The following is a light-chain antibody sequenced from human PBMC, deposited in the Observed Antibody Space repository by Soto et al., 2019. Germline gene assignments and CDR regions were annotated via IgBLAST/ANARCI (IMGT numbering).Light chain of an antibody. CDR3: LQYLNYPFT. J-gene: IGKJ4*01. CDR1: QGISDY. Sequence: DIQMTQSPPSLSASVGDRVTFTCRASQGISDYLAWVQQKPGKVPKSLIYGVSTLQSGVSSRFSGSGSGTEFTLTISGLQPEDFATYYCLQYLNYPFTFGGGTKVDI. V-gene: IGKV1-16*01. CDR2: GVS.